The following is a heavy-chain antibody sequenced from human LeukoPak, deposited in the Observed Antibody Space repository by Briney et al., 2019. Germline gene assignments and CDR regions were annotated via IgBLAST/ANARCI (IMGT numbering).Heavy chain of an antibody. CDR2: IHPNGGVK. Sequence: GGSLRLSRAASGLNFGSYWMSWLRQAPGKGLERVANIHPNGGVKNYVDSVKGRFTISRDNAANSLYLQVNSLRAEASAVYHCASTSPYCTSGTCALGGQGTLVPVSS. D-gene: IGHD2-15*01. CDR3: ASTSPYCTSGTCAL. J-gene: IGHJ4*02. V-gene: IGHV3-7*01. CDR1: GLNFGSYW.